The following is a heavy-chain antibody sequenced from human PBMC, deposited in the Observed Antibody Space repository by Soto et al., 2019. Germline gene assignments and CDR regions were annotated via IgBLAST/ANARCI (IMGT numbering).Heavy chain of an antibody. CDR3: GKGRSGERVVFY. CDR1: GYSFTGHY. V-gene: IGHV1-2*02. Sequence: QVQLVQSGAEVKESGASVKVSCKASGYSFTGHYIHWVRQAPGQGPEWVGEISPKSGGTRYAQKFQGRVTMTKDTSITTVYMQLSNLSPDDTAVYYCGKGRSGERVVFYWGQGTLVTVHS. J-gene: IGHJ4*02. CDR2: ISPKSGGT. D-gene: IGHD1-1*01.